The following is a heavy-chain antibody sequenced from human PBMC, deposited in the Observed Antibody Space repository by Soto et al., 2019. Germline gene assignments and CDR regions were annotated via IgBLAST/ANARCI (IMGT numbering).Heavy chain of an antibody. V-gene: IGHV4-59*01. CDR1: GGSMSSNY. D-gene: IGHD4-4*01. CDR3: VSYRGAFYFDH. CDR2: VYYGGT. Sequence: PSLTCTFSGGSMSSNYWSWIRQSPGKGLEWIGFVYYGGTNYNPSFESRVTMSVDTPKNQFSLELNSVTAADTAVYYCVSYRGAFYFDHWGQGALVTVSS. J-gene: IGHJ4*02.